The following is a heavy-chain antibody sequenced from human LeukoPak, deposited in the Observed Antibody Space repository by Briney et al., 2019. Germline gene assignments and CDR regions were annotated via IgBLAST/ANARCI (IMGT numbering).Heavy chain of an antibody. CDR2: MCAYNGKT. CDR3: ARDIWLPIATINNFDY. V-gene: IGHV1-18*04. CDR1: GYTFTSYG. Sequence: ASVTVSCKASGYTFTSYGISWVRQAHGQGIEWMGWMCAYNGKTNYAQKLQSRVTMTTHSSTSTAYMELRSLRSDDAAVYYRARDIWLPIATINNFDYCGQGTLVTVSS. D-gene: IGHD5-12*01. J-gene: IGHJ4*02.